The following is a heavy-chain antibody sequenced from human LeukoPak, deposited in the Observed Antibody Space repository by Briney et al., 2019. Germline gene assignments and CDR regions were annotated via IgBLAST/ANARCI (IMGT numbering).Heavy chain of an antibody. Sequence: SETLSLTCTVSGGSISSSSYYWGWIRQPPGKGLEWIGSIYYSGSTYYNPSLKSRVTISVDTSKNQFSLKLSSVTAADTAVYYCARVGDFWSGYYIPIDFWGQGTLVTVSS. CDR1: GGSISSSSYY. CDR3: ARVGDFWSGYYIPIDF. J-gene: IGHJ4*02. V-gene: IGHV4-39*01. CDR2: IYYSGST. D-gene: IGHD3-3*01.